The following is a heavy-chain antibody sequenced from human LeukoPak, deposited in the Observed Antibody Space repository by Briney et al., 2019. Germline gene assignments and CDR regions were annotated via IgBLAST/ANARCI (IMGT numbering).Heavy chain of an antibody. CDR2: IYYSGTT. CDR3: ARDFWSGYGYFDY. Sequence: SSETLSLTCTVSGGSISSGGYYWSWIRQHPGKGLEWIGYIYYSGTTYYNPSLEGRVTISVDTSQNRFSLKLSSVTAADTAVYYCARDFWSGYGYFDYWGQGALVTVSS. CDR1: GGSISSGGYY. D-gene: IGHD3-3*01. V-gene: IGHV4-31*03. J-gene: IGHJ4*02.